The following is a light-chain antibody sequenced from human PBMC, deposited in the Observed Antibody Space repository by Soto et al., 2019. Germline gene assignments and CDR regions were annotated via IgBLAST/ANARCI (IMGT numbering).Light chain of an antibody. V-gene: IGLV2-14*01. J-gene: IGLJ2*01. Sequence: QSVLTQPASVSGSPGQSITISCTGTSSGVGGYNYGSWYQQLPCKSPPLMIYDVSLRPSGISYRFSGSKSGKTASLNISGPQAEDEADDYCSSYTSITTVVFGGGTKLTVL. CDR2: DVS. CDR3: SSYTSITTVV. CDR1: SSGVGGYNY.